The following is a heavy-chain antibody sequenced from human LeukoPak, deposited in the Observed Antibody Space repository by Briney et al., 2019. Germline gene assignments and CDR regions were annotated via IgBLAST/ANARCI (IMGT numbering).Heavy chain of an antibody. CDR1: GFTFSSYW. J-gene: IGHJ5*02. CDR3: ARRRAAAGLGNWFDP. CDR2: ISSDGSTT. D-gene: IGHD6-13*01. V-gene: IGHV3-74*01. Sequence: GGSLRLSCAASGFTFSSYWMHWVRQAPGKGLVWVSRISSDGSTTTYADAVKGRFTISRDNAKNTLYLQMNSLRAEDTAVYYCARRRAAAGLGNWFDPWGQGTLVTVSS.